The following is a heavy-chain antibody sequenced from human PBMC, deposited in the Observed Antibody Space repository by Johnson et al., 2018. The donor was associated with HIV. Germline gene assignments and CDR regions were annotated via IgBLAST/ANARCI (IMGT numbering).Heavy chain of an antibody. D-gene: IGHD1-1*01. CDR3: ARAPGWNDVWGAFDI. Sequence: VQLVESGGGLVQPGGSLRLSCAASGFTFSSYDMHWVRQATGKGLEWVSAIGTAGDTYYPGSVKGRFTISRENAKNTLYLQMNSLRAEDTAVYYCARAPGWNDVWGAFDIWGQGTMVTVSS. J-gene: IGHJ3*02. CDR2: IGTAGDT. CDR1: GFTFSSYD. V-gene: IGHV3-13*01.